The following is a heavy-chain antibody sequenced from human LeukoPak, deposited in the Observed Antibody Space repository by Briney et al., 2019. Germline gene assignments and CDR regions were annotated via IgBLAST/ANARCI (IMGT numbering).Heavy chain of an antibody. J-gene: IGHJ2*01. D-gene: IGHD3-22*01. V-gene: IGHV3-23*01. CDR2: IASSGRHA. CDR1: GFTFSSYA. CDR3: ARNPYDSSGYKAPYWHFDL. Sequence: GGSLRLSCAASGFTFSSYAMSWVRQAPGKGLEWVSSIASSGRHAYYADSVKGRFTISRDNSKNTLYLQMNSLRVEDTAVYYCARNPYDSSGYKAPYWHFDLWGRGTLVTVSS.